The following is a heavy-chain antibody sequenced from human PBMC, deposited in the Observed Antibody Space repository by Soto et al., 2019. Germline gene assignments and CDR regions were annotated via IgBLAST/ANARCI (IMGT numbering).Heavy chain of an antibody. J-gene: IGHJ6*03. CDR1: GFTFSSYS. CDR3: ARDQSHSLNRDSPQPFRNPPHKPYYYYYMDV. V-gene: IGHV3-21*01. Sequence: GGSLRLSCAASGFTFSSYSMNWVRQAPGKGLEWVSSISSSSSYIYYADSVKGRFTISRDNAKNSLYLQMNSLRAEDTAVYYCARDQSHSLNRDSPQPFRNPPHKPYYYYYMDVWGKGTTVTVSS. CDR2: ISSSSSYI. D-gene: IGHD2-15*01.